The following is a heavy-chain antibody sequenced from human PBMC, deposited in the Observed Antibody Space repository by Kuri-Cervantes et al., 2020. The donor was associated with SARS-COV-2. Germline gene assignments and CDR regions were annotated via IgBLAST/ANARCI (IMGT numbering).Heavy chain of an antibody. CDR1: GFTFSSYG. Sequence: GGSLRLSCAASGFTFSSYGMHWVRQAPGKGPEWVAFIRYDGSNKYYADSVKGRFTISRDNAKNSLYLQMNSLRAEDTAVYYCARDREFIAARIFDYWGQGTLVTVSS. V-gene: IGHV3-30*02. CDR3: ARDREFIAARIFDY. D-gene: IGHD6-6*01. J-gene: IGHJ4*02. CDR2: IRYDGSNK.